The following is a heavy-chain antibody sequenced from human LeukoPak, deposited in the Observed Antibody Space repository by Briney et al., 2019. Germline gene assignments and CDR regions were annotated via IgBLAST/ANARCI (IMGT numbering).Heavy chain of an antibody. D-gene: IGHD3-22*01. V-gene: IGHV3-23*01. Sequence: GGSLRLSCAASGFTFSSYAMSWVRQAPGKGLEWVSAISGSGGSTYYADSVKRRFTISRDNSKNTLYLQMNSLRADDTAVYYCAKDDRYYYDSSGYYQTWGQGTLVTVSS. CDR2: ISGSGGST. J-gene: IGHJ5*02. CDR1: GFTFSSYA. CDR3: AKDDRYYYDSSGYYQT.